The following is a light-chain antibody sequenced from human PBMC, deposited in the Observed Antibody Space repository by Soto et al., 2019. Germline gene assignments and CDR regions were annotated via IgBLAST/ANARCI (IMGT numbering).Light chain of an antibody. CDR3: QQNYRTPVT. CDR2: STS. J-gene: IGKJ5*01. V-gene: IGKV1-39*01. CDR1: QSISNY. Sequence: DIEMTQSPSPLSASVGDRVTITCRASQSISNYLNWYQQKPGKAPKLLIYSTSTLQSGVPSRFSGSGSGTQFTLTISTLQPEDFATYYCQQNYRTPVTFGQGTRPEIK.